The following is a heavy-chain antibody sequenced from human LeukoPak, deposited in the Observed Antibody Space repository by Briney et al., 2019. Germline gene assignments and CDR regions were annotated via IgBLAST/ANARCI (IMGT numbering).Heavy chain of an antibody. V-gene: IGHV3-23*05. J-gene: IGHJ4*02. CDR3: ARSVPDYTRFDY. D-gene: IGHD4-11*01. CDR1: GFTXSDYA. Sequence: SLRLSCVTSGFTXSDYAMNWXRXAPGKGLEWVSTFKTKYSQVYYAESVRGRFTISTDNSEKTVYLQMNSLRVEDTALYYCARSVPDYTRFDYWGQGALVTVSS. CDR2: FKTKYSQV.